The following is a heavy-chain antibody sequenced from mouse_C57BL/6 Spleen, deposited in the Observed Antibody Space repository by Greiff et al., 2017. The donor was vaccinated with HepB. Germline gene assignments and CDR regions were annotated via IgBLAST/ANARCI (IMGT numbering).Heavy chain of an antibody. CDR3: ARSQLRFPFAY. Sequence: VQLKESGPELVKPGASVKIPCKASGYTFTDYNMDWVKQSHGKSLEWIGDINPNNGGTIYNQKFKGKATLTVDKSSSTAYMELRSLTSEDTAVYYCARSQLRFPFAYWGQGTLVTVSA. CDR2: INPNNGGT. V-gene: IGHV1-18*01. D-gene: IGHD3-2*02. J-gene: IGHJ3*01. CDR1: GYTFTDYN.